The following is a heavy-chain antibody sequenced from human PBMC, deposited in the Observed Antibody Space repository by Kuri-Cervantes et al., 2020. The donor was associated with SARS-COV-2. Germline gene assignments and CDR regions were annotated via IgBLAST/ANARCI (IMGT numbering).Heavy chain of an antibody. D-gene: IGHD6-19*01. CDR2: ISCDETYK. J-gene: IGHJ4*02. CDR1: RFTFRNYG. V-gene: IGHV3-30*03. Sequence: GESLKISCAASRFTFRNYGMHWVRQAPGKGLEWVALISCDETYKYYADSVEGRFTISRDNSENTLYLQMNSLRAEDTAMYYCAAERYEWLAYAYYFDLWGQGTLVTVSS. CDR3: AAERYEWLAYAYYFDL.